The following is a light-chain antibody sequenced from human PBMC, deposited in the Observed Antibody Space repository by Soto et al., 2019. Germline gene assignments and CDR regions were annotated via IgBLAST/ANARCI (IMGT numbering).Light chain of an antibody. V-gene: IGKV3D-11*01. J-gene: IGKJ2*01. CDR1: EGVSAY. Sequence: DIVLTQTPATLSLSPGERATFSCRASEGVSAYLNWYQHKPGQPPRLLIYDTSKRATGIPDRFSGSRSRTECTLTISSLESEEFAVYYCQLRSTSLYPFGQGTKLEIK. CDR3: QLRSTSLYP. CDR2: DTS.